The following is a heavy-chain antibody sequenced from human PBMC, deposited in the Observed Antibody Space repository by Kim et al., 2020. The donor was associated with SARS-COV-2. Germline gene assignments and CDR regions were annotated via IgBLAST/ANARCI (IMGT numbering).Heavy chain of an antibody. CDR2: ISAYNGNT. D-gene: IGHD6-19*01. CDR1: GYTFTSYG. J-gene: IGHJ4*02. V-gene: IGHV1-18*01. CDR3: ARDGSAVAGTTGGLFGY. Sequence: ASVKVSCKASGYTFTSYGISWVRQAPGQGLEWMGWISAYNGNTNYAQKLQGRVTMTTDTSTSTAYMELRSLRSDDTAVYYCARDGSAVAGTTGGLFGYWGQGTLVTVSS.